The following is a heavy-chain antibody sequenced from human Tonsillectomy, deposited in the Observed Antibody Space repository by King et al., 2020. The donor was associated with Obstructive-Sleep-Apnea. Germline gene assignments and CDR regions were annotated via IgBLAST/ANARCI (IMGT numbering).Heavy chain of an antibody. Sequence: QLQESGPGLVKPSGTLSLTCAVSGGSISSTNWWSWVRQPPGKGLEWIGASYHSGSTNYNPSLKNRVTISIDKSENQFSLKLTSMTAADTAVYYCASGNSTSPGYWGQGTLVTVSS. V-gene: IGHV4-4*02. J-gene: IGHJ4*02. D-gene: IGHD2/OR15-2a*01. CDR2: SYHSGST. CDR1: GGSISSTNW. CDR3: ASGNSTSPGY.